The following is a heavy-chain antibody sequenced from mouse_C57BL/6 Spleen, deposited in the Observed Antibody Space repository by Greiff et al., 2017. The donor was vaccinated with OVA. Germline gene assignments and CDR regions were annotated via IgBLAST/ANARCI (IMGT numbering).Heavy chain of an antibody. CDR2: IDPETGGT. D-gene: IGHD1-1*01. CDR1: GYTFTDYE. CDR3: TKGAYYGSSLAWFAY. V-gene: IGHV1-15*01. J-gene: IGHJ3*01. Sequence: VQLQQSGAELVRPGASVTLSCKASGYTFTDYEMHWVKQTPVHGLEWIGAIDPETGGTAYTQKFKGKAILTADKSSSTAYMELRSLTSEDSAVYYCTKGAYYGSSLAWFAYWGQGTLVTVSA.